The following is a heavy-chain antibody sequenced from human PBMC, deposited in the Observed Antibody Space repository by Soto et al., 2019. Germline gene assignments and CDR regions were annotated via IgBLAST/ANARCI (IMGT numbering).Heavy chain of an antibody. CDR1: GYTFTSYG. D-gene: IGHD2-2*01. J-gene: IGHJ3*02. CDR2: ISAYNGNT. Sequence: QVQLVQSGAEVKKPGASVKVSCKASGYTFTSYGISWVRQAAGQGLEWMGWISAYNGNTNYAQKLQGRVTMTTDTSTSTAYMELRSLRSDDTAVYYCARRGVGYCISTSCQDAFDIWGQGTMVTVSS. V-gene: IGHV1-18*01. CDR3: ARRGVGYCISTSCQDAFDI.